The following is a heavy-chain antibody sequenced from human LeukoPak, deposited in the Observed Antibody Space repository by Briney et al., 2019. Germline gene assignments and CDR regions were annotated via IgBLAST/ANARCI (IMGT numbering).Heavy chain of an antibody. Sequence: PGGSLRLSCAASGFTFSSYGMHWVRQAPGKGLEWVAFIRYDGSNKYFADSGKGRFTISRDNSKNTLYMQMNSLKTEDKAVYYCAKDLSSGITMVRGVPNDYWGQGTLVTVSS. D-gene: IGHD3-10*01. CDR2: IRYDGSNK. CDR3: AKDLSSGITMVRGVPNDY. CDR1: GFTFSSYG. V-gene: IGHV3-30*02. J-gene: IGHJ4*02.